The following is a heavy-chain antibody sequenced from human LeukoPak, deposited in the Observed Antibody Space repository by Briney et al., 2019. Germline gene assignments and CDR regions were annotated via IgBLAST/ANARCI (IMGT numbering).Heavy chain of an antibody. CDR1: GFTFSSYA. D-gene: IGHD3-16*01. CDR2: ISGSGGST. CDR3: APRGGEPVY. Sequence: GGSLRLSCAASGFTFSSYAMTWVRQAPGKGLEWVSVISGSGGSTYYADSVKGRFTSSRDNSKNTLYLQMNGLRAEDTAVYYCAPRGGEPVYWGQGTLVTVSS. V-gene: IGHV3-23*01. J-gene: IGHJ4*02.